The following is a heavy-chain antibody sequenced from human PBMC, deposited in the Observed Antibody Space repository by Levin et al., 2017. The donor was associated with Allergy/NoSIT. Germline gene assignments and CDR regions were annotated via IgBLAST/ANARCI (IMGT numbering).Heavy chain of an antibody. J-gene: IGHJ4*02. CDR1: GYTFTSYY. Sequence: ASVKVSCKASGYTFTSYYMHWVRQAPGQGLEWMGIINPSGGSTSYAQKFQGRVTMTRDTSTSTVYMELSSLRSEDTAVYYCARDHCSGGSCYSRTLDYWGQGTLVTVSS. CDR3: ARDHCSGGSCYSRTLDY. D-gene: IGHD2-15*01. CDR2: INPSGGST. V-gene: IGHV1-46*01.